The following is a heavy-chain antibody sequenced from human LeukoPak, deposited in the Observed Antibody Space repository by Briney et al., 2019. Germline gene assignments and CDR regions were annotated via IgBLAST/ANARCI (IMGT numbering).Heavy chain of an antibody. CDR3: AKDLTAMVRGYFDD. CDR2: IRYDGSNK. J-gene: IGHJ4*02. CDR1: GFTFSNYG. Sequence: GGSLSLSCAASGFTFSNYGMHWVRQAPGKGLEWVAFIRYDGSNKYYADSVKGQFTISRDNSKNTLYLEMNSLRAEDTAMYYCAKDLTAMVRGYFDDWGQGTLVTVSS. V-gene: IGHV3-30*02. D-gene: IGHD5-18*01.